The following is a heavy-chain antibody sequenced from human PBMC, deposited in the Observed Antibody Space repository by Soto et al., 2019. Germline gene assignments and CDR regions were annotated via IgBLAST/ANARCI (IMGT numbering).Heavy chain of an antibody. V-gene: IGHV2-5*02. D-gene: IGHD2-21*02. CDR3: VQSRCGGDCLEIYSSHAYNGLDV. CDR1: GLSLRTTGVG. Sequence: QVPLKESGPTLAKPTQPLTLTCTVSGLSLRTTGVGVGWVRQPPVKDLERRALLYWDDDKRYSPSLRSRLTIAKDISEKQVSLTMTNIDAVDTSTYYCVQSRCGGDCLEIYSSHAYNGLDVWGQGVTVTVSS. CDR2: LYWDDDK. J-gene: IGHJ6*02.